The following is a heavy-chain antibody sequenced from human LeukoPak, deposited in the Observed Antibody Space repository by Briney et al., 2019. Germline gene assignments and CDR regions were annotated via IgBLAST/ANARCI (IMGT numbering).Heavy chain of an antibody. V-gene: IGHV1-18*01. CDR2: ISAYNGNT. Sequence: ASVKVSCKASGGTFSSYAISWVRQAPGQGLEWMGWISAYNGNTNYAQKLQGRVTMTTDTSTSTAYMELRSLRSDDTAVYYCARDLSSVRGVIILGLLGDYWGQGTLVTVSS. D-gene: IGHD3-10*01. CDR1: GGTFSSYA. J-gene: IGHJ4*02. CDR3: ARDLSSVRGVIILGLLGDY.